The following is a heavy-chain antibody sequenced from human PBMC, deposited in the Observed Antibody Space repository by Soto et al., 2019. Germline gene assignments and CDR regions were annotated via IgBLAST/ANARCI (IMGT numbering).Heavy chain of an antibody. Sequence: LRLSCAASGFTLSSNYMSWVRQAPGKGLEWVSVIYSGGSTDYADSVKGRFTISRDNSKNTVYLQMNSLRVEDTAVYYCARARDGYNFLYEPTWGQGTLVTVSS. CDR2: IYSGGST. D-gene: IGHD5-12*01. V-gene: IGHV3-53*01. J-gene: IGHJ4*02. CDR3: ARARDGYNFLYEPT. CDR1: GFTLSSNY.